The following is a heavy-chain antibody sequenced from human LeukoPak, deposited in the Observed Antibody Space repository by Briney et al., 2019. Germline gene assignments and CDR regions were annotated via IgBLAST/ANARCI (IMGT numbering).Heavy chain of an antibody. D-gene: IGHD2-21*01. Sequence: GGSLRLSCAPSGFTFSSHGMHGVRHAPGKGVECVTYIRFDGSDKYYIDSVKGRFTISRDNSKKMLYLQMNSLRTEDLAVYYCAKDPKYCGTRSCDSYFYHMDVWGKGTTVTVSS. V-gene: IGHV3-30*02. CDR1: GFTFSSHG. J-gene: IGHJ6*03. CDR2: IRFDGSDK. CDR3: AKDPKYCGTRSCDSYFYHMDV.